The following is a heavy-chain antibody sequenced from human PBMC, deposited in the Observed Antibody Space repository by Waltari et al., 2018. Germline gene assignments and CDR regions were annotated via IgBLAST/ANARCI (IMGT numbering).Heavy chain of an antibody. D-gene: IGHD4-17*01. Sequence: QVQLVESGGGVVQPGRSLRLSCAASGFTFSSYGMHWVRQAPGKGLEWVAVISNEGSNKYYAYSVKGRFTISRDNSKNTLYLQMNSLRAEDTAVYYCAKDHRRYASYGGNKLDPWGQGTLVTVSS. CDR1: GFTFSSYG. CDR2: ISNEGSNK. J-gene: IGHJ5*02. CDR3: AKDHRRYASYGGNKLDP. V-gene: IGHV3-30*18.